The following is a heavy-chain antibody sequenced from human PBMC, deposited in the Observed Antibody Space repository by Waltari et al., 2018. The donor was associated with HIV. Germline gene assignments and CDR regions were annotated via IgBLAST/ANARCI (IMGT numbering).Heavy chain of an antibody. V-gene: IGHV2-5*01. CDR3: AHRPSGSYYTSMENWFDP. CDR2: IYWNDDK. D-gene: IGHD3-3*01. J-gene: IGHJ5*02. CDR1: GFSLSTSGVG. Sequence: QITLKESGPTLVKPTQTLTLTCTFSGFSLSTSGVGVGWIRQPPGKALEWLALIYWNDDKQFSPSLKTRLTITKDTSKNQVVLTMTNRGPVDTGTYYCAHRPSGSYYTSMENWFDPWGQGTLVTVSS.